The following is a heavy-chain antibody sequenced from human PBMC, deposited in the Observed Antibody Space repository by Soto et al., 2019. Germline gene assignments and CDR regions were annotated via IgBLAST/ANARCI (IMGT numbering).Heavy chain of an antibody. Sequence: GGSLRLSCAASGFIFSSHAMHWVRQAPGKGLEWVAVISDDGRSKNYADSVKGRFTISRDYSKNALYLEMNSLRAEDTAVYYCVRALFDNSGHYYREFEYWGQGTLVTVSS. CDR2: ISDDGRSK. J-gene: IGHJ4*02. CDR1: GFIFSSHA. CDR3: VRALFDNSGHYYREFEY. D-gene: IGHD3-22*01. V-gene: IGHV3-30*04.